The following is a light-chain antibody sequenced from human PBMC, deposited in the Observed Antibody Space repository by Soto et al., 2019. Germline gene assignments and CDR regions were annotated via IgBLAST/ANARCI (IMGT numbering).Light chain of an antibody. CDR1: QSLLHSDGYNY. Sequence: DIVMTQSPLSLPVTPGEPASIPCRSSQSLLHSDGYNYLDWYLQRPGQSPQLLIYLGSHRASGVPDRCSGSGSGTDFTLKISRVEAEDVGVYYCMQSLQMRTFGQGTKVEIK. J-gene: IGKJ1*01. CDR2: LGS. V-gene: IGKV2-28*01. CDR3: MQSLQMRT.